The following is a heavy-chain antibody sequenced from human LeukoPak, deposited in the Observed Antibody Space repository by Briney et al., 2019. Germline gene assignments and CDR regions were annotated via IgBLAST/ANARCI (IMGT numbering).Heavy chain of an antibody. V-gene: IGHV3-15*01. CDR2: IKSKADGGTT. CDR3: AAFSKGF. Sequence: GGSLRLSRAASGIAFSDVWMTWVRQAPGKGLEWVGRIKSKADGGTTDYAAPVKGRFSISGDDSKNTVYLQMDSLEAEDTAVYYCAAFSKGFWGQGTLVTVSS. CDR1: GIAFSDVW. J-gene: IGHJ4*02.